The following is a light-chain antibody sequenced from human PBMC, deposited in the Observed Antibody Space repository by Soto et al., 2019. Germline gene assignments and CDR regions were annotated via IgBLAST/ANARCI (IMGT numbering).Light chain of an antibody. CDR1: QSILYSSNNKNY. Sequence: DIVMTQSPDSLAVSLGERATINCKSSQSILYSSNNKNYIAWYQQKTGQPPKLLIHWASTREYGVPDRFSGIGSGTDVALTISALQAEDLAVYYCQQYYRTPRSDFGKGTKLEIK. J-gene: IGKJ2*01. CDR3: QQYYRTPRSD. V-gene: IGKV4-1*01. CDR2: WAS.